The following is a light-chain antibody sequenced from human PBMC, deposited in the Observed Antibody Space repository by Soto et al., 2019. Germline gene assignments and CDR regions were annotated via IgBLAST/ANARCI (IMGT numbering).Light chain of an antibody. J-gene: IGKJ1*01. Sequence: KHSPASLYLTARDGATPHVGASQSVSSYLAWYQQKPGQAPRLLIYDASNRATGIPARFSGSGSGTDFTLTISSLEPEDFAVYYCQQRSNWPRTFGQGTKVDIK. CDR2: DAS. V-gene: IGKV3-11*01. CDR3: QQRSNWPRT. CDR1: QSVSSY.